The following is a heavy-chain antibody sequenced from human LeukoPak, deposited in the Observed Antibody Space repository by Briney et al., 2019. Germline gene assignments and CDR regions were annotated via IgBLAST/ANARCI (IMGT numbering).Heavy chain of an antibody. V-gene: IGHV4-59*01. CDR1: GGSISNNY. D-gene: IGHD2-15*01. Sequence: SETLSLTCTVSGGSISNNYWSWIRQSPGKGLEWIGYIYSSGSTDYNPSLKSRVTVSVDTSKNQFSLKLSSVTAADTAVYFCAREYCSSGSCYFDYWGQGTLVTVSS. CDR2: IYSSGST. CDR3: AREYCSSGSCYFDY. J-gene: IGHJ4*02.